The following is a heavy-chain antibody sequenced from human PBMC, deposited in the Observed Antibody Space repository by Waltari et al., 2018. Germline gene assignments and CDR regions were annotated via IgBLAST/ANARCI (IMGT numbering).Heavy chain of an antibody. V-gene: IGHV4-39*01. CDR3: ARLHSSGYYFLFDY. CDR2: IYYSGST. CDR1: GGSISSSSYY. D-gene: IGHD3-22*01. J-gene: IGHJ4*02. Sequence: QLQLQESGPGLVKPSETLSPPCTVPGGSISSSSYYWGWVRRPPGKGLEWIGSIYYSGSTYYNPSLKSRVTISVDTSKNQFSLKLSSVTAADTAVYYCARLHSSGYYFLFDYWGQGTLVTVSS.